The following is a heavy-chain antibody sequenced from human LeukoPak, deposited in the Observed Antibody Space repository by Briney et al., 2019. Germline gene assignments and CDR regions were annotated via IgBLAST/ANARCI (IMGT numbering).Heavy chain of an antibody. V-gene: IGHV4-30-4*01. CDR2: IYYTGNK. CDR3: ARERPIDCTSTSCYFVPDL. CDR1: VGSISSADYY. J-gene: IGHJ3*01. Sequence: SETLSLTCVVSVGSISSADYYWSWIRQPPGKGLEWIGYIYYTGNKYYNPSLKRRITISLDTSKNQLSLSLTSVTAADTAVYHCARERPIDCTSTSCYFVPDLWGQGTMVTVSS. D-gene: IGHD2-2*01.